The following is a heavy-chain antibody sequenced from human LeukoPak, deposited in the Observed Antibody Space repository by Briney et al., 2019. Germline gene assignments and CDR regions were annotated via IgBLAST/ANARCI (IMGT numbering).Heavy chain of an antibody. J-gene: IGHJ4*02. D-gene: IGHD1-26*01. CDR1: GYTFTSYG. CDR2: ISAYNGNT. CDR3: ARLSLVGAAPSYYFDY. V-gene: IGHV1-18*01. Sequence: ASVKVSCKASGYTFTSYGISWVRQAPGQGLEWMGWISAYNGNTNYAQKLQGRVTMTRDMSTSTVYMELSSLRSEDTAVYYCARLSLVGAAPSYYFDYWGQGTLVTVSS.